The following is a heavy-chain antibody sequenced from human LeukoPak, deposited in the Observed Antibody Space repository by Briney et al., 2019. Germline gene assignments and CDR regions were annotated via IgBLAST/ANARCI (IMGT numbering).Heavy chain of an antibody. CDR2: IYYSGST. D-gene: IGHD3-10*01. V-gene: IGHV4-39*07. CDR3: GRGYYGMDV. Sequence: SETLSLTCTVSGGSISSGGYYWSWIRQPPGKGLEWIGSIYYSGSTYYNPSLKSRVTISVDTSKNQFSLKLSSVTAADTAVFYCGRGYYGMDVWGQGITVTVSS. CDR1: GGSISSGGYY. J-gene: IGHJ6*02.